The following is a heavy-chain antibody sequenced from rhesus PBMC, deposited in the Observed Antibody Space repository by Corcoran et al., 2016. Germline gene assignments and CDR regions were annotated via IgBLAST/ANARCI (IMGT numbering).Heavy chain of an antibody. CDR3: TTVSGIIVVTRDY. V-gene: IGHV4-80*01. Sequence: QVQLQKSGPGLVKPSETLSLTCAVSGASISSHWWIWIRPPPGKGLEWIGEIEGNSGTTNSNPSLKSRVTILKDASKNQFSRKRSSVTAADTAVYYCTTVSGIIVVTRDYWGQGVLVTVFS. CDR2: IEGNSGTT. D-gene: IGHD5-42*01. J-gene: IGHJ4*01. CDR1: GASISSHW.